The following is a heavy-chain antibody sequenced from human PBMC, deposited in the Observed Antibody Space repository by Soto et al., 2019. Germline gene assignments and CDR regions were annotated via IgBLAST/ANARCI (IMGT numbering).Heavy chain of an antibody. J-gene: IGHJ5*02. CDR1: GYTLTELS. CDR3: AQHDWFDP. Sequence: ASVKVSCKVSGYTLTELSMHWVRQAPGKGLEWMGGFDPEDGKTTSAQKFQGRVTVTEDTSTDTAYMELSSLRSEDTAVYYCAQHDWFDPWGQGTLVTVSS. V-gene: IGHV1-24*01. CDR2: FDPEDGKT.